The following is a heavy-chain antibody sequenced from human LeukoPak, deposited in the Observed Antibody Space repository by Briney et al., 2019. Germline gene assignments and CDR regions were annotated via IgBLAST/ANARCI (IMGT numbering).Heavy chain of an antibody. CDR3: TREQVVGDFDY. V-gene: IGHV3-73*01. CDR2: IRSRANRYAA. D-gene: IGHD6-6*01. Sequence: GGSLRLSCAASGFTFDDSAVHWVHQASGKGLEWVGRIRSRANRYAAAYAASVKGRFTLSRDDSKNTAYLQMNSLTTEDTAVYYCTREQVVGDFDYWGQGTLVTVSS. J-gene: IGHJ4*02. CDR1: GFTFDDSA.